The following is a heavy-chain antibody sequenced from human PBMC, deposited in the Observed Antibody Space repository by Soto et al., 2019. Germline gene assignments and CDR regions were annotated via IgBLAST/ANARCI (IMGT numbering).Heavy chain of an antibody. V-gene: IGHV3-30*18. J-gene: IGHJ4*02. CDR1: GFTFSSYG. Sequence: QVQLVESGGGVVQPGRSLRLSCAASGFTFSSYGMHWVRQAPGKGLEWVAVISYDGSNKYYADSVKGRFTISRDNSKNTLYLQMNSLRAEDTAVYYCAKDLVRFLEWLTDGYFDYWGQGTLVTVSS. CDR2: ISYDGSNK. D-gene: IGHD3-3*01. CDR3: AKDLVRFLEWLTDGYFDY.